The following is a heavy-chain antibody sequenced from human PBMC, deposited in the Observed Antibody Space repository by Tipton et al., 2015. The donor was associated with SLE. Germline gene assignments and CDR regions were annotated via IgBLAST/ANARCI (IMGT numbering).Heavy chain of an antibody. CDR1: GDSISSSGYY. Sequence: TLSLTCTVSGDSISSSGYYWVWIRQPPGKGLEWVGSIYDNGNTYYNPSLKSRATISADTSRNQFSLKLSSVTAADTAVYYCTRGVRGYYDYSYMDVWGKGTTVTVSS. CDR3: TRGVRGYYDYSYMDV. CDR2: IYDNGNT. D-gene: IGHD3-10*02. J-gene: IGHJ6*03. V-gene: IGHV4-39*01.